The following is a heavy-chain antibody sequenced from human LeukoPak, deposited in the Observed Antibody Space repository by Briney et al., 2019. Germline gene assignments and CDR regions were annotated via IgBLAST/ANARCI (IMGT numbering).Heavy chain of an antibody. CDR1: GFTFSSYS. D-gene: IGHD2-15*01. V-gene: IGHV3-23*01. J-gene: IGHJ4*02. CDR2: ISSSGSST. Sequence: GGSLRLSCAASGFTFSSYSMNWVRQAPGKGLEWVSGISSSGSSTYYVDSVKGRFTISRDNSKNTLYLQMNSLRAEDTAVYYCAKVWYCSGGSCYYFDSWGQGTLVTVSS. CDR3: AKVWYCSGGSCYYFDS.